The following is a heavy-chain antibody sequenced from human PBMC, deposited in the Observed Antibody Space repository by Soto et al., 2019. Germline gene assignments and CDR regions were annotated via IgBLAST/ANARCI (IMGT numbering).Heavy chain of an antibody. CDR1: GYTFTSYE. CDR3: ARGELLWFGELLR. J-gene: IGHJ4*02. D-gene: IGHD3-10*01. Sequence: QVQLVQSGAEVKKPGASVKVSCKASGYTFTSYEINWVRQATGQGLEWMGWMNPNSGDTGYAQKFPSRITLTRNNSISTADIELSSLRSEATAVYYCARGELLWFGELLRWGQGTLVTVSS. CDR2: MNPNSGDT. V-gene: IGHV1-8*01.